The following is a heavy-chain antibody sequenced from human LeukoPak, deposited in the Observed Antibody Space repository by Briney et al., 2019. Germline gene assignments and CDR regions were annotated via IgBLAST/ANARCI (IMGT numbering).Heavy chain of an antibody. Sequence: LGASVKVSCKASGYTFTGYYMHWVRQAPGQGLEWMGWINPNSGGTNYAQKFQGRVTMTRDTSISTAYMELSRLRSDDMAVYYCARVRSWTGTRYDAFDIWGQGTMVTVSS. D-gene: IGHD1-1*01. V-gene: IGHV1-2*02. CDR2: INPNSGGT. J-gene: IGHJ3*02. CDR3: ARVRSWTGTRYDAFDI. CDR1: GYTFTGYY.